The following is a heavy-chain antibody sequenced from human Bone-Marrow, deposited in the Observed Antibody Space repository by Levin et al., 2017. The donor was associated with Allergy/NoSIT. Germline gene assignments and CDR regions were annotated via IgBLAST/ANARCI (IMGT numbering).Heavy chain of an antibody. CDR3: AKVRDEDWSQDY. Sequence: GGSLRLSCAASGFTFSSYDMTWVRQAPGKGLEWVSAISGTNGRTYYADSVKGRFTISRDNSKNTLYLQMASLRAEDTAVYFCAKVRDEDWSQDYWGQGTLVTVSS. CDR2: ISGTNGRT. D-gene: IGHD3/OR15-3a*01. CDR1: GFTFSSYD. V-gene: IGHV3-23*01. J-gene: IGHJ4*02.